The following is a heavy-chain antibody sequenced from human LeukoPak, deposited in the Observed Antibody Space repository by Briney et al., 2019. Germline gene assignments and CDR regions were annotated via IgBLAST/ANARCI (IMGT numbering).Heavy chain of an antibody. V-gene: IGHV3-23*01. J-gene: IGHJ4*02. CDR2: ISGDGVSP. D-gene: IGHD4/OR15-4a*01. CDR3: ARDPGAFPYFFDC. CDR1: GFTFNNYA. Sequence: GGSLRLSCAASGFTFNNYALTWVRQSPGKGLECVSAISGDGVSPYYADSVRGRFTISRDNSKNTLYLQMNSLRVEDTAVYFCARDPGAFPYFFDCWGQGTLVTVSS.